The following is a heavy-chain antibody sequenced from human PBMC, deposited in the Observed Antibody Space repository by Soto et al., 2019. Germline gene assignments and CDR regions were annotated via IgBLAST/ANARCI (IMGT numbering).Heavy chain of an antibody. J-gene: IGHJ6*02. Sequence: ASVKVSCKASGGTFSSYAISWVRQAPGQGLEWMGGIIPIFGTANYAQKFQGRVTITADESTSTAYMELSSLGSEDTAVYYCARVPGHVPAAITYYSYYGMDVWGQGTTVTVSS. D-gene: IGHD2-2*01. V-gene: IGHV1-69*13. CDR1: GGTFSSYA. CDR3: ARVPGHVPAAITYYSYYGMDV. CDR2: IIPIFGTA.